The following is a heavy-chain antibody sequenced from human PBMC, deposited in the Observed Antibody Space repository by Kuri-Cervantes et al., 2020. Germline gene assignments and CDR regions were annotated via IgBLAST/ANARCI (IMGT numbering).Heavy chain of an antibody. CDR1: GYTFTTYY. V-gene: IGHV1-18*04. Sequence: ASVKVSCKTSGYTFTTYYVHWARQAPGQGLEWMGRIIPILGIANYAQKLQGRVTMTTDTSTSTAYMELRSLRSDDTAVYYCARVGDGYNYVHYYYYGMDVWGQGTTVTVSS. D-gene: IGHD5-24*01. CDR3: ARVGDGYNYVHYYYYGMDV. J-gene: IGHJ6*02. CDR2: IIPILGIA.